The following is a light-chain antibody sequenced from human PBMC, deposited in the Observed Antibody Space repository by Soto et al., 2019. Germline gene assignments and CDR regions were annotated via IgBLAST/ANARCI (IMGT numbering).Light chain of an antibody. CDR1: QSVSSY. Sequence: EIVLTQSPATLSLSPGERATLSCRASQSVSSYLAWYQQKPGQAPRLLIYDASNRATGIPARFSGSGSGTDFTLTISSLEHKDFAVYYCQQRSNWPPYTFGQGTKLEIK. J-gene: IGKJ2*01. V-gene: IGKV3-11*01. CDR3: QQRSNWPPYT. CDR2: DAS.